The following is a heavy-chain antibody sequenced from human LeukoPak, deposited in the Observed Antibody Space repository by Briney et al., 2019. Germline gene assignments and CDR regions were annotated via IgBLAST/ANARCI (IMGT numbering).Heavy chain of an antibody. CDR1: GGAINSRNQY. D-gene: IGHD3-3*01. CDR3: ARRVATSGNFFDY. CDR2: IYYSGSV. V-gene: IGHV4-39*01. J-gene: IGHJ4*02. Sequence: SETLSLTCTVVGGAINSRNQYWGWIRQSPGKGLEWIGSIYYSGSVNDNPYLQSRVTISADTSRNQFSLKLTSMTVADTAVYYCARRVATSGNFFDYWGPGTLVTVS.